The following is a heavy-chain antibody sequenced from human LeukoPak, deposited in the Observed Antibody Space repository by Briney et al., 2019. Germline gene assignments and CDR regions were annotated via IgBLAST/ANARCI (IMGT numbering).Heavy chain of an antibody. Sequence: GGSLRLSCAASGFTFSSYSMNWVRQAPGKGLEWVSYISSSSSTIYYADSVKGRFTISRDNAKNSLYLQMNGLRAEDTAMYYCAREDVGYSYEIWFDPWGQGTLVTVSS. CDR1: GFTFSSYS. J-gene: IGHJ5*02. D-gene: IGHD5-18*01. CDR2: ISSSSSTI. V-gene: IGHV3-48*01. CDR3: AREDVGYSYEIWFDP.